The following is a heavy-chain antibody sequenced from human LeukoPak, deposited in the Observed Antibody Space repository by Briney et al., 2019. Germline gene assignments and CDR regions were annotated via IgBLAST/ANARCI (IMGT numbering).Heavy chain of an antibody. D-gene: IGHD3-10*01. CDR1: GFTVSSNY. Sequence: GGSLRLSCAASGFTVSSNYMSWVRQAPGKGLEWVSVIYSGGSTYYADSVKGRFTISRDNSKNTLYLQMNSLRAEDTAVYYCAREVVRGVVDYWGQGTLVTVSS. J-gene: IGHJ4*02. V-gene: IGHV3-53*01. CDR3: AREVVRGVVDY. CDR2: IYSGGST.